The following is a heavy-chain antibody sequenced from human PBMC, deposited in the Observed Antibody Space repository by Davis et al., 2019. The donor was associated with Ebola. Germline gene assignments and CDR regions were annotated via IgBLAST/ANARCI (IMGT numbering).Heavy chain of an antibody. CDR3: ARGRMVGDRWGLHY. J-gene: IGHJ4*02. CDR2: MNHNSGIT. Sequence: ASVKVSCKASGYTFTSYGISWVRQATGQGLEWMGWMNHNSGITGYAQKFQGRVTMTRNTSISTAYMELSSLRSEDTAVYYCARGRMVGDRWGLHYWGQGTLVTVSS. V-gene: IGHV1-8*02. CDR1: GYTFTSYG. D-gene: IGHD2-8*01.